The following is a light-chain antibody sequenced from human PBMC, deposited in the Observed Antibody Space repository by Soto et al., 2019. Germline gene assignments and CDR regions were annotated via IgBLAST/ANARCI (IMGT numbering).Light chain of an antibody. CDR3: QQYNNWPPLT. CDR2: GAS. Sequence: EIVMTQSPATLSVSPGERDTLSCRASQSVSSNLAWYQQKPGQAPRLLIYGASTRATGIPARFSGSGSGTEFTLTISSLQSEDFAVYYCQQYNNWPPLTFGGWTKVEIK. V-gene: IGKV3-15*01. J-gene: IGKJ4*01. CDR1: QSVSSN.